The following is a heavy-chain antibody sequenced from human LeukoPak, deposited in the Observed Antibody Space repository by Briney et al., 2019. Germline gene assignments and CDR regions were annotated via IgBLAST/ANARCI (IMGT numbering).Heavy chain of an antibody. V-gene: IGHV3-30*18. J-gene: IGHJ4*02. CDR1: GFTFSSYG. CDR2: ISFDATNK. Sequence: GGSLRLSCAASGFTFSSYGMHWVRQAPGKGLEWVAVISFDATNKYYADSVKGRFTISRDNSKNTLYLQMNSLRAEDTAVYYRAKDSSADESSGYSYYFDYWGQGTLVTVSS. CDR3: AKDSSADESSGYSYYFDY. D-gene: IGHD3-22*01.